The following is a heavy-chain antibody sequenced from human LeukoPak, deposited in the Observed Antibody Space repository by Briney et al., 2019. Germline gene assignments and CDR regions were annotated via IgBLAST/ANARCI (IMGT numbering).Heavy chain of an antibody. CDR2: ISYDGSNK. CDR3: ARAAIVVVVAATPVWFDP. D-gene: IGHD2-15*01. V-gene: IGHV3-30*04. CDR1: GFTFSSYA. Sequence: PGGSLRISCAASGFTFSSYAMHWVRQAPGKGLEWVTVISYDGSNKYYADSVKGRFTISRDNSKNTLYLQMNSLRAEDTAVYYCARAAIVVVVAATPVWFDPWGQGTLVTVSS. J-gene: IGHJ5*02.